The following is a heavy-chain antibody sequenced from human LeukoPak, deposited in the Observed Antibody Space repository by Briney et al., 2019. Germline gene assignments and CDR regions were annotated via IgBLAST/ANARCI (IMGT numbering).Heavy chain of an antibody. V-gene: IGHV1-8*01. D-gene: IGHD6-13*01. CDR2: MNPNSGNT. CDR1: GYTFSSYN. CDR3: ARVFQKQLSDY. J-gene: IGHJ4*02. Sequence: ASVKVSCKASGYTFSSYNINWVRQATGQGLEWMGWMNPNSGNTGYAQKFQGRVTMTRDTSISTAYMELNRLRSDDTAVYYCARVFQKQLSDYWGQGSLVTVSS.